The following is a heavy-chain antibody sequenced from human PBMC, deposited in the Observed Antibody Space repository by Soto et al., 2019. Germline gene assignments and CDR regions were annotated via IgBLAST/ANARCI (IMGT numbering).Heavy chain of an antibody. Sequence: GGSLRLSCAASGFTFSDFYMSWIRQAPGKGLEWVSYITTSGTTIYYADSVKGRFTISRDNAKNSLYLQMNSLRAEDTAVYYCARGPQRGYSYGYPYWGQGTLVTVSS. CDR3: ARGPQRGYSYGYPY. V-gene: IGHV3-11*01. J-gene: IGHJ4*02. CDR2: ITTSGTTI. D-gene: IGHD5-18*01. CDR1: GFTFSDFY.